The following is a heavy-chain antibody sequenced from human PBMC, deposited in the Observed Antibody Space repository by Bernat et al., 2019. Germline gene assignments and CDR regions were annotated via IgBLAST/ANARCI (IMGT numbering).Heavy chain of an antibody. CDR2: INPSGST. D-gene: IGHD2-21*01. V-gene: IGHV4-34*01. CDR1: GGSFSDYS. Sequence: QAQLKQWGAGLLKPSETQSLTCAVYGGSFSDYSWTWIRQPPGKGLEWTGEINPSGSTNHNPSLESRVTISIDTSKNQFSLKLNSVTAADTPVYYCARGQRGGDGNFFDFWGQGSLVTVSS. CDR3: ARGQRGGDGNFFDF. J-gene: IGHJ4*02.